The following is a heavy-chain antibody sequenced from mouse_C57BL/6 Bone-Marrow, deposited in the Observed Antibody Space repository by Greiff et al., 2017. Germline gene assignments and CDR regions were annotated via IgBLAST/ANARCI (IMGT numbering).Heavy chain of an antibody. Sequence: QVQLQQSGAELVRPGTSVKMSCKASGYTFTNYWIGWAKQRPGHGLEWIGDIYPGGGYTNYNEKFKGKGTLTADKASSTAYMQISSRTSEASAIYYFARYGSSRYWYFDVWGTGTTVTVSS. V-gene: IGHV1-63*01. CDR3: ARYGSSRYWYFDV. J-gene: IGHJ1*03. CDR1: GYTFTNYW. D-gene: IGHD1-1*01. CDR2: IYPGGGYT.